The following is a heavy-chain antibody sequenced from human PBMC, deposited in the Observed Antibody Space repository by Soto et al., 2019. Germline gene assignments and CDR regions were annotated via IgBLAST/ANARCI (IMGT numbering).Heavy chain of an antibody. J-gene: IGHJ6*02. V-gene: IGHV3-72*01. D-gene: IGHD3-10*01. CDR3: ARVRVLVHGAWTGYDMDV. CDR1: GFSFSDHF. Sequence: EVQLVESGGGLVQPGGSLRLSCAASGFSFSDHFMDWVRQAPGKGLEWVGSIRNEAKSYTTEYAASVKGRFIISRDDSKNSLYLQINNLKNEDTAVYYCARVRVLVHGAWTGYDMDVWGQGTTVTVSS. CDR2: IRNEAKSYTT.